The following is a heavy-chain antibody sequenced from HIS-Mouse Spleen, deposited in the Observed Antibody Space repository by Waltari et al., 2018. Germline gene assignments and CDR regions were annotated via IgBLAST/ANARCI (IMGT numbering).Heavy chain of an antibody. V-gene: IGHV3-30*04. Sequence: QVQLVESGGGVVQPGRSRRLSCAACGVTFSSYAMHWSRQAPGRGLGWVAVISDDGRNKYYADSVKGRFTISRDNSKNTLYLQMNSLRAEDTAVYYCARDRGYSSSWYYFDYWGQGTLVTVSS. J-gene: IGHJ4*02. D-gene: IGHD6-13*01. CDR2: ISDDGRNK. CDR1: GVTFSSYA. CDR3: ARDRGYSSSWYYFDY.